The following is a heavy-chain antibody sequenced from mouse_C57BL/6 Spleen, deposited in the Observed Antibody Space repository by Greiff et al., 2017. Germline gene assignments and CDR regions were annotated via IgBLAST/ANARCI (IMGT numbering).Heavy chain of an antibody. CDR2: INPNNGGT. CDR1: GYTFTDYY. D-gene: IGHD2-5*01. CDR3: ARLYYSNYWYFDV. V-gene: IGHV1-26*01. J-gene: IGHJ1*03. Sequence: VQLQQSGPELVKPGASVKISCKASGYTFTDYYMNWVKQSHGKSLAWIGDINPNNGGTSYNQKFKGKATLTVDKSSSTAYMELRSLTSEDSAVYYCARLYYSNYWYFDVWGTGTTVTVSS.